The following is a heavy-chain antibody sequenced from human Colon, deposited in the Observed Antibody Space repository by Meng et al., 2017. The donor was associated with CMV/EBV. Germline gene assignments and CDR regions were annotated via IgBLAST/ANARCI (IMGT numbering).Heavy chain of an antibody. V-gene: IGHV1-2*02. Sequence: ASVKVSCKASGYTFTGYYLHWVRQAPGQGLEWIGWINPNGGGTDYARAFEGRVTMTREMSTTTAYLELHRLTPDDTAVYYCARRANYGYWSGSHGMDVWGQGTTVTVSS. J-gene: IGHJ6*02. CDR1: GYTFTGYY. CDR3: ARRANYGYWSGSHGMDV. D-gene: IGHD3-3*01. CDR2: INPNGGGT.